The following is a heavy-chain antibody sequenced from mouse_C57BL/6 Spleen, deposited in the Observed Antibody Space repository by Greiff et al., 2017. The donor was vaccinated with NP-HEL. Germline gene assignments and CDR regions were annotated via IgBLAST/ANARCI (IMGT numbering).Heavy chain of an antibody. J-gene: IGHJ4*01. V-gene: IGHV1-64*01. Sequence: QVQLQQPGAELVKPGASVKLSCKASGYTFNSYWMHWVKQRPGQGLEWIGMIHPNSGSTNYNEKFKSKATLTVDKSSSTAYMQLSSLTSEDSAVYYCAREDYDAMDYWGQGTSVTVSS. CDR1: GYTFNSYW. CDR3: AREDYDAMDY. CDR2: IHPNSGST.